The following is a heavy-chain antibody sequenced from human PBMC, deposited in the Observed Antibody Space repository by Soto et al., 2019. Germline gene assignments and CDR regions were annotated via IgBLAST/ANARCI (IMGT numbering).Heavy chain of an antibody. Sequence: PSETLSLTCTVSGGSISSYYWSWIRQPPGKGLEWIGYIYYSGRTNYNPSLKSQVTKSEDTSKNQFSLKLSSVTAADTAVYYCARDIWDSSGWYPTYYFDYWGQGTLVTVSS. CDR2: IYYSGRT. CDR1: GGSISSYY. CDR3: ARDIWDSSGWYPTYYFDY. V-gene: IGHV4-59*01. J-gene: IGHJ4*02. D-gene: IGHD6-19*01.